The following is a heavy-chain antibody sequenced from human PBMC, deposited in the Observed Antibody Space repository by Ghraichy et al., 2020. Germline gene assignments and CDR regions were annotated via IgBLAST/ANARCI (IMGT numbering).Heavy chain of an antibody. D-gene: IGHD2-2*02. CDR3: VNTRGHETNYYFGMDV. Sequence: GESLNISCAASEITFSGYGMYWVRQAPGKGLEWVSFISYDGERKYYGASVMGRFTISRDNSKNTLYLQMNGLRPEDTALYYCVNTRGHETNYYFGMDVWGQGTTVTVSS. CDR2: ISYDGERK. J-gene: IGHJ6*02. V-gene: IGHV3-30*03. CDR1: EITFSGYG.